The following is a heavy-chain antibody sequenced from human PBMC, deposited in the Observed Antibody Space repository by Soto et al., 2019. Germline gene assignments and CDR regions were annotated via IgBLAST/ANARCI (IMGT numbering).Heavy chain of an antibody. Sequence: QITLKESGPTLVKPTQTVTLTCTFSGFSLSTSGVGVAWIRQPPGKALEWLALIYWDDDKRYRPSLESRLTITKDTSKNQVDLPMTNMDSVDTATYYCAYLPCSGGSCYWFSFSGMDVWGQGTTVTVSS. D-gene: IGHD2-15*01. J-gene: IGHJ6*02. CDR3: AYLPCSGGSCYWFSFSGMDV. CDR2: IYWDDDK. CDR1: GFSLSTSGVG. V-gene: IGHV2-5*02.